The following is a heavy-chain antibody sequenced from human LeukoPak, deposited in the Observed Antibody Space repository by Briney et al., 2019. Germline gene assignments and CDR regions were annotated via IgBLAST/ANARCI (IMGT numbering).Heavy chain of an antibody. V-gene: IGHV3-23*01. CDR1: VFTFISYA. CDR3: AKCAGYSYGTPFDY. Sequence: GWSVRLSCAASVFTFISYAMSWLRQAPGKGLDWVSAISGSGGSTYYPDSVKGRFTISRDNSKNTLYLQMNTLRAEDTAVYYCAKCAGYSYGTPFDYWGQGTLVTVSS. D-gene: IGHD5-18*01. J-gene: IGHJ4*02. CDR2: ISGSGGST.